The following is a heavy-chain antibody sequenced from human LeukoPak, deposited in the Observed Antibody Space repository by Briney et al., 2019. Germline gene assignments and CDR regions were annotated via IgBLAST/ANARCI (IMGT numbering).Heavy chain of an antibody. J-gene: IGHJ4*02. D-gene: IGHD3-10*01. V-gene: IGHV4-30-4*08. CDR2: IYYSGST. CDR1: GGSISSSDYS. Sequence: IPSQTLSLTCTVSGGSISSSDYSWSWIRQPPGKGLEWIGYIYYSGSTYYNPSLKSRVTISVDTSKNQFSLRLSSVTAADTAVYYCARAGFGIDFWGQGTLVTVSS. CDR3: ARAGFGIDF.